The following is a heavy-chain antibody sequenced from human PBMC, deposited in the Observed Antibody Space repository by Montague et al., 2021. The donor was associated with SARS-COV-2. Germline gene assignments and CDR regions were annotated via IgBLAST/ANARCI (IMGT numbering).Heavy chain of an antibody. J-gene: IGHJ3*02. CDR2: INHSGST. Sequence: SETLSLTCAVYGGSFSGYYWSWIRQPPGQGLEWIGEINHSGSTNYNPSLTRRVTISVDTSKNQFSLKLSSVTAADTAVYYCAIPMVRGFSRAFDIWGQGTMVTVSS. CDR1: GGSFSGYY. V-gene: IGHV4-34*01. CDR3: AIPMVRGFSRAFDI. D-gene: IGHD3-10*01.